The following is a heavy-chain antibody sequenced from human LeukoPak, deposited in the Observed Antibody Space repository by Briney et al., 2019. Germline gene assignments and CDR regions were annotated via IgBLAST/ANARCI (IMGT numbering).Heavy chain of an antibody. CDR1: GFSFSTYV. V-gene: IGHV3-23*01. D-gene: IGHD3-22*01. CDR2: VRANGDNT. Sequence: GGSLRLSCAASGFSFSTYVMSWVRQAPGKGLEWVSGVRANGDNTYYADSVKGWFTISRDNSKNTLYLQMNSLRAEDTAVYYCAKDPSLSYDSSAYYYHYWGQGTLVTVSS. J-gene: IGHJ4*02. CDR3: AKDPSLSYDSSAYYYHY.